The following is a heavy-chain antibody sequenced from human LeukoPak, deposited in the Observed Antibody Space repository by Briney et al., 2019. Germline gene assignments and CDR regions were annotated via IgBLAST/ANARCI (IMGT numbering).Heavy chain of an antibody. CDR2: ISYDGSNK. Sequence: GGSLRLSCAASGFTFSSYAMHWVRQAPGKGLEWVAVISYDGSNKYYADSVKGRFTISRDNSKNTLYLQMNSLRAEDTAVYYCARDSPSYYYDSSGPRGGAFDIWGQGTMVTVSS. CDR1: GFTFSSYA. J-gene: IGHJ3*02. CDR3: ARDSPSYYYDSSGPRGGAFDI. V-gene: IGHV3-30*04. D-gene: IGHD3-22*01.